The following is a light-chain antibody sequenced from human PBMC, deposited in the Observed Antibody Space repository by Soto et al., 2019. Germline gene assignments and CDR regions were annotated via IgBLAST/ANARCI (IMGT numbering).Light chain of an antibody. CDR1: NIGTKS. CDR3: QVWDSSSDHVV. J-gene: IGLJ2*01. V-gene: IGLV3-21*04. Sequence: SYELTQPPSVSVAPGKTARITCGGNNIGTKSVHWYQQKPGQAPVLVIYRDSDRPSGIPERFSGSNSGNTATLTISRVEAGHEADYYCQVWDSSSDHVVFGGGTKSPS. CDR2: RDS.